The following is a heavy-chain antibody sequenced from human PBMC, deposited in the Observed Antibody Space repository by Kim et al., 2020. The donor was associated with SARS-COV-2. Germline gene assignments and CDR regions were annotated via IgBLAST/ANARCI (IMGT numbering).Heavy chain of an antibody. CDR1: GYTFTSYD. J-gene: IGHJ4*02. D-gene: IGHD3-10*01. V-gene: IGHV1-8*01. CDR3: ARVTIDELAYYFDN. CDR2: MNPNSGNT. Sequence: ASVKVSCKASGYTFTSYDINWVRQATGQGLEWMGWMNPNSGNTGYAQKCKVRVTMTRNTSISTAYMELSSLRSEDTAGYYCARVTIDELAYYFDNWGQGTLVTVSS.